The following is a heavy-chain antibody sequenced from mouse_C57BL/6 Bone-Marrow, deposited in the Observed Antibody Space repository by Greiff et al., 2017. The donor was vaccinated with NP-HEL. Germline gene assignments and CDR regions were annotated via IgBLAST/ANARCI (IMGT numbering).Heavy chain of an antibody. J-gene: IGHJ2*01. CDR2: IYPSDSET. D-gene: IGHD3-1*01. V-gene: IGHV1-61*01. CDR3: AKLGRKAYCFAY. CDR1: GYTFTSYW. Sequence: QVQLQQPGAELVRPGSSVKLSCKASGYTFTSYWMEWVKQRPGQGLEWIGNIYPSDSETHYNQKFKDKATLTVDKSSSTAYMPLSSLTTEDSAVYSSAKLGRKAYCFAYWGQGTTLTVSS.